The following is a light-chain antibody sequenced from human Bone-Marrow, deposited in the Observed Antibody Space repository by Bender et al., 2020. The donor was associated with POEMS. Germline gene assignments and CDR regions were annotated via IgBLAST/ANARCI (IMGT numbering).Light chain of an antibody. V-gene: IGLV2-11*01. CDR1: NTDVGHSKY. J-gene: IGLJ3*02. CDR3: CSYAGNSTVM. CDR2: DVS. Sequence: QSALTQPRSVSGSPGQSVTVSCTGTNTDVGHSKYVSWYQHRPGNAPKLMTFDVSERPSGVPDRFSGSKSGNTAYLTISGLRAEDEADFYCCSYAGNSTVMFGGGTKLTVL.